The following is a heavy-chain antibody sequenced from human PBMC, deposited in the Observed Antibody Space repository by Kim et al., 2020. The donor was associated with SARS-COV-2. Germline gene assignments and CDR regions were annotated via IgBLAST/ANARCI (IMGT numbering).Heavy chain of an antibody. CDR1: GDSISRSSNY. J-gene: IGHJ4*02. Sequence: SETLSLTCTVSGDSISRSSNYWGWIRQPPGKGLEWIGSINYSGNTYSNPSLKSRGTITVDTSKNQFSLKMRSVTAADTAVYYCEGLVSENSAVEYWGQGTPVTVSS. CDR3: EGLVSENSAVEY. CDR2: INYSGNT. V-gene: IGHV4-39*01. D-gene: IGHD6-19*01.